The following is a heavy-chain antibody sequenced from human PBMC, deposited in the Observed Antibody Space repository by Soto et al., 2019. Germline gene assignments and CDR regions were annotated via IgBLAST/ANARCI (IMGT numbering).Heavy chain of an antibody. D-gene: IGHD4-17*01. CDR3: ARDGDYGDFAVFDY. V-gene: IGHV1-69*04. CDR1: GGTFSSYT. J-gene: IGHJ4*02. Sequence: QVQLVHSGAEVKKPGASVKVSCTASGGTFSSYTISWVRQAPGQGLEWMGRISPSLGIANYAQKFQGRVTITADKSTSTASMELSSLRSEDTAVYYCARDGDYGDFAVFDYWGQGTLVTVSS. CDR2: ISPSLGIA.